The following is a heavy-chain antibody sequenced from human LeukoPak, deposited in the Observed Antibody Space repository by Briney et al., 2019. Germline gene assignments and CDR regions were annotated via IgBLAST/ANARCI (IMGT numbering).Heavy chain of an antibody. J-gene: IGHJ4*02. CDR1: GGSLSGYY. CDR2: VYYTGKT. CDR3: ARQNSGSYSFDY. Sequence: SETLSLTCTVSGGSLSGYYWSWIRQSPGKGLEWIGYVYYTGKTHYNPSLRSRVTISLDASKDQFSLRLSSVTAADTAVYYCARQNSGSYSFDYWGQGTLVTVSS. V-gene: IGHV4-59*08. D-gene: IGHD1-26*01.